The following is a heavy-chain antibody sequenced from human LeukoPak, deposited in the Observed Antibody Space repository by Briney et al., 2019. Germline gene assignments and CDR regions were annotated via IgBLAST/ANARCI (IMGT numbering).Heavy chain of an antibody. Sequence: GRSLRLSCAASGFTFSSYGMHWVRQAPGKGLEWVAVISYDGSNKYYADSVKGRFTISRDNSKNTLYLQMNSLRAEDTAVYYCAKVDRGYVLGGGADYWGQGTLVTVSS. V-gene: IGHV3-30*18. D-gene: IGHD5-12*01. CDR2: ISYDGSNK. CDR3: AKVDRGYVLGGGADY. J-gene: IGHJ4*02. CDR1: GFTFSSYG.